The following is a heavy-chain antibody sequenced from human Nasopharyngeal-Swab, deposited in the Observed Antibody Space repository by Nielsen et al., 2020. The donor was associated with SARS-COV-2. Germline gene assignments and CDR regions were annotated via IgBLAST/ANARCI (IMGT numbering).Heavy chain of an antibody. CDR2: INDDGRDT. V-gene: IGHV3-74*01. Sequence: GGSLRLSCAASGFTFSSYWMHWFRQAPGKGLVWVSRINDDGRDTIYADSVKGRFTISRYNAKNTLYLQMNSLRAEDTAVYYCARVLDYYDSSGYDTWDVFALWGQGTMVTVSS. D-gene: IGHD3-22*01. CDR1: GFTFSSYW. J-gene: IGHJ3*01. CDR3: ARVLDYYDSSGYDTWDVFAL.